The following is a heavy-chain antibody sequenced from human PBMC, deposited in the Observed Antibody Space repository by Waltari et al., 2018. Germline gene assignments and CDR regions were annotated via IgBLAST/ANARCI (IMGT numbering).Heavy chain of an antibody. CDR3: ASSVVSPLRYFDL. CDR2: IYTSGST. Sequence: QVQLQESGPGLVKPSQTLSLTCTVSGGSISSGSYYWSWIRQPAGKGLGWIGYIYTSGSTNYNPSLKSRVTISVDTSKNQFSLKLSSVTAADTAVYYCASSVVSPLRYFDLWGRGTLVTVSS. D-gene: IGHD2-21*01. J-gene: IGHJ2*01. V-gene: IGHV4-61*09. CDR1: GGSISSGSYY.